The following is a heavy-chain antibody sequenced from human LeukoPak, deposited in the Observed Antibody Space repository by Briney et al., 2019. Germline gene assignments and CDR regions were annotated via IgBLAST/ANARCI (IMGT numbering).Heavy chain of an antibody. Sequence: PGGSLRLSCAASGFTFGTYLMHWVRQAPGKGLVWGSLMNSDGRTTNYADSVKGRFTISRDNARSTLYLQMNSLRVDDTAVYYCATGGRYYLDNWGQGTLVTVSS. CDR2: MNSDGRTT. V-gene: IGHV3-74*01. CDR1: GFTFGTYL. CDR3: ATGGRYYLDN. J-gene: IGHJ4*02.